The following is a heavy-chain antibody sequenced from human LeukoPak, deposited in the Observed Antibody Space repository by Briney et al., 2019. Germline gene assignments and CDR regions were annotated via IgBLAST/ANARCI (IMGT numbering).Heavy chain of an antibody. J-gene: IGHJ6*03. D-gene: IGHD3-16*02. V-gene: IGHV1-46*01. Sequence: GASVKVSCKASGYTFTTYSMHWVRQAPGQGLEWIGIIKPGDSVTSYSQNFKGRVTMTRDMSTTTVYMEMTSLRSDDTAVYYCARDRKSEIGGAIAGHYMDVWGKGTTVTVSS. CDR2: IKPGDSVT. CDR1: GYTFTTYS. CDR3: ARDRKSEIGGAIAGHYMDV.